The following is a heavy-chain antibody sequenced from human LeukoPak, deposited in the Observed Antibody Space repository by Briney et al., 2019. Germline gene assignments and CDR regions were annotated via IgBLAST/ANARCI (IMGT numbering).Heavy chain of an antibody. CDR2: TIPIFGTA. CDR3: ASRSYCSSTSCSQIDY. Sequence: SVKVSCKASGGTFSSYAISWVRQAPGQGLEWMRGTIPIFGTANYAQKFQGRVTITADESTSTAYMELSSLRSEDTAVYYCASRSYCSSTSCSQIDYWGQGTLVTVSS. D-gene: IGHD2-2*01. J-gene: IGHJ4*02. V-gene: IGHV1-69*13. CDR1: GGTFSSYA.